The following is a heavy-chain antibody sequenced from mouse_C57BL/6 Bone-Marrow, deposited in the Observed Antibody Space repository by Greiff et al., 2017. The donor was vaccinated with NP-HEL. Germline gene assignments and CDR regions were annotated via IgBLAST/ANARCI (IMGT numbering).Heavy chain of an antibody. V-gene: IGHV1-59*01. CDR3: ARGCPAWFAY. J-gene: IGHJ3*01. CDR1: GYTFTSYW. CDR2: IDPSDSYT. D-gene: IGHD6-1*01. Sequence: QVQLQQPGAELVRPGTSVQLSCKASGYTFTSYWMHWVKQRPGQGLEWIGVIDPSDSYTNSNQTFKGKATLTVDTSSSTDYMQLSSLTSEDSAGYYCARGCPAWFAYWGQGTLVTVSA.